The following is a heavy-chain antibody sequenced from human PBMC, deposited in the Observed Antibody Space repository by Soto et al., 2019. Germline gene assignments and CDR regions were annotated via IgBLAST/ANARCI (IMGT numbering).Heavy chain of an antibody. CDR3: ARGLWLNY. J-gene: IGHJ4*02. CDR1: GGSVSSGSYY. Sequence: SETLSLTCTVSGGSVSSGSYYWSWIRQPPGKGLEWIGYIYYSGSTNYNPSPKSRVTISVDTSKNQFSLKLSSVTAADTAVYYCARGLWLNYWGQGTLVTVSS. D-gene: IGHD3-10*01. V-gene: IGHV4-61*01. CDR2: IYYSGST.